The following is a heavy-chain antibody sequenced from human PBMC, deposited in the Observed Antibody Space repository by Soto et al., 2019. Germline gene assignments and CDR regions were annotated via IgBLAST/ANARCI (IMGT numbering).Heavy chain of an antibody. Sequence: QVQLVQSGAEVKKPGSSVKVSCKASGGTFSSYTISWVRQAPGQGLEWMGRIIPILGIANYAQKFQGRVTITADKSTSTAYMELSSLRSEDTAVYYCAREDIVVVPAAMSTYYDYGMDVWGQGTTVTVSS. V-gene: IGHV1-69*08. CDR1: GGTFSSYT. D-gene: IGHD2-2*01. CDR2: IIPILGIA. CDR3: AREDIVVVPAAMSTYYDYGMDV. J-gene: IGHJ6*02.